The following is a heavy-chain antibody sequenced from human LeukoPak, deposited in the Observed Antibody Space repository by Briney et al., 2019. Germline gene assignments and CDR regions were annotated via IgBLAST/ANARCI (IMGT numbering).Heavy chain of an antibody. J-gene: IGHJ5*02. V-gene: IGHV1-2*02. CDR2: INPNSGGT. D-gene: IGHD3-9*01. Sequence: ASMKVSCKASGYTFTGYYMHWVRQAPGQGLEWMGWINPNSGGTNYAQKFQGRVTMTRDTSISTAYMELSRLRSDDTAVYYCARVGRRRRDFDWLLYPHHNWFDPWGQGTLVTFSS. CDR3: ARVGRRRRDFDWLLYPHHNWFDP. CDR1: GYTFTGYY.